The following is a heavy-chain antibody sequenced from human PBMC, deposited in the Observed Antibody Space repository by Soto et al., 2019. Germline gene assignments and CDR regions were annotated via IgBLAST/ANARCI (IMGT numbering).Heavy chain of an antibody. CDR2: ISGSGGST. V-gene: IGHV3-23*01. CDR3: ATIGGGYCSSTSCPSWGYFDY. Sequence: GGSLRLSCAASGFTFSSYAMSWVRQAPGKGLERVTAISGSGGSTYYADSVKVRFTISRDNSKSTLYLQMNSLRAEDTAVYYCATIGGGYCSSTSCPSWGYFDYWGQGTLVTVSS. D-gene: IGHD2-2*01. J-gene: IGHJ4*02. CDR1: GFTFSSYA.